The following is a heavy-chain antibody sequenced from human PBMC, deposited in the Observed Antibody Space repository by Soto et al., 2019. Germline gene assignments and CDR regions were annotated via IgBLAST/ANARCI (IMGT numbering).Heavy chain of an antibody. Sequence: SETLSLTCTVSGGSISSYYWSWIRQPLGKGLEWIGYIYYSGSTNYNPSLKSRVTISVDTSKNQFSLKLSSVTAADTAVYYCARYSSGWPADKVYYYGMDVWGQGTTVTVSS. D-gene: IGHD6-19*01. V-gene: IGHV4-59*01. CDR1: GGSISSYY. CDR2: IYYSGST. J-gene: IGHJ6*02. CDR3: ARYSSGWPADKVYYYGMDV.